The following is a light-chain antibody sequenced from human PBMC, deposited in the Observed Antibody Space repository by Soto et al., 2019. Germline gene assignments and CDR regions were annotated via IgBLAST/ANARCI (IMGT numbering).Light chain of an antibody. J-gene: IGLJ1*01. CDR2: DNN. Sequence: QSVLTQPPSVSAAPGQKVTISCSGSSSNIGNKYVSWYQQLPGTAPKLLIYDNNKRPSGIPDRVSGSKSGTSATLGITGLQTGDEDDYYCGTWDSSLSAYVFGTGTKVTVL. CDR3: GTWDSSLSAYV. V-gene: IGLV1-51*01. CDR1: SSNIGNKY.